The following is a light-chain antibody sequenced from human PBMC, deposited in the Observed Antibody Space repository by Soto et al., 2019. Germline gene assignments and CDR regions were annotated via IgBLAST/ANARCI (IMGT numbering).Light chain of an antibody. J-gene: IGKJ5*01. CDR1: QSVSSSY. CDR3: QHYGSSPPIN. Sequence: EVVLTQSPGTLSLSLGERATLSCRASQSVSSSYLAWYQQKPGQAPRLLMYGASSRATGIPDRFSGSGSGTDFTLTISRLEPEDFAVYYCQHYGSSPPINFGQGTRLEIK. V-gene: IGKV3-20*01. CDR2: GAS.